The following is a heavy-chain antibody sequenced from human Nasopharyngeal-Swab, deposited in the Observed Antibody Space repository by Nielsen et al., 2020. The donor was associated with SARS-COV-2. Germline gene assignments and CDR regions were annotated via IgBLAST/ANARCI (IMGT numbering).Heavy chain of an antibody. Sequence: GESLKISCAASGVTFSSYWMSWVRQAPGKGLEWVANIKQDGSEKYYVDSVKGRFTISRDNAKNSLYLQMNSLRAEDTAVYYCATRGSIAARPSLVDYWGQGTLVTVSS. CDR2: IKQDGSEK. CDR3: ATRGSIAARPSLVDY. J-gene: IGHJ4*02. V-gene: IGHV3-7*01. CDR1: GVTFSSYW. D-gene: IGHD6-6*01.